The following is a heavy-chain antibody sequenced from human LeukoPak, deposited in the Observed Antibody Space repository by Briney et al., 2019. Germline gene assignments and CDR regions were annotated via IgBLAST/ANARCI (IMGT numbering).Heavy chain of an antibody. D-gene: IGHD3-10*01. CDR1: GGSISSSSYY. Sequence: SETLSLTCTVSGGSISSSSYYWGWIRQPPGKGLEWIGSIYYSGGTYYNPSLKSRVTISVDTSKNQFSLKLSSVTAADTAVYYCAREVTMVRGVITKYYYNGMDVWGQGTTVTVSS. CDR3: AREVTMVRGVITKYYYNGMDV. CDR2: IYYSGGT. J-gene: IGHJ6*02. V-gene: IGHV4-39*07.